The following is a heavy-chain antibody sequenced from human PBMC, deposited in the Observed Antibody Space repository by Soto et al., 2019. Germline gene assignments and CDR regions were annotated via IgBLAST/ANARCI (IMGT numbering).Heavy chain of an antibody. CDR2: VSASGSIT. D-gene: IGHD2-15*01. CDR1: GFTFSSYD. J-gene: IGHJ4*02. V-gene: IGHV3-23*01. Sequence: GSLRLSCAASGFTFSSYDMSWVRQAPGKGLEWVSGVSASGSITSYADPAKGRFTISRDNAKNTVYLQMNSLRAEDTAVYYCAKGDCSGGRCYRGFDYWGQGTLVTVS. CDR3: AKGDCSGGRCYRGFDY.